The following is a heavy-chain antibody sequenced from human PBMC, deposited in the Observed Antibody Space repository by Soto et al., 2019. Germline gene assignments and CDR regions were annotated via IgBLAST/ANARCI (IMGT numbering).Heavy chain of an antibody. CDR3: TKDRNGWRDFEF. CDR1: GFTFSNAW. D-gene: IGHD6-19*01. CDR2: IKSKAGGGTT. J-gene: IGHJ4*02. V-gene: IGHV3-15*07. Sequence: EVQLVESGGGLVKPGGSLRLSCAASGFTFSNAWMNWVRQAPGKGLEWVARIKSKAGGGTTDYAAPVKGRFSITRDDSRNTVYLQMNRLKTEDTAVYYCTKDRNGWRDFEFWGQGPLVTASS.